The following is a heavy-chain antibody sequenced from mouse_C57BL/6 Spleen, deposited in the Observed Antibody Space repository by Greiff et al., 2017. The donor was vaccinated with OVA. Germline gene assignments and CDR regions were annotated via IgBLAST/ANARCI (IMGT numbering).Heavy chain of an antibody. J-gene: IGHJ3*01. D-gene: IGHD3-2*02. CDR2: INPGSGGT. Sequence: VQLQQSGAELVRPGTSVKVSCKASGYAFTNYLIEWVKQRPGQGLEWIGVINPGSGGTNYNEKFKGKATLTADKSSSTAYMQLSSLTSEDSAVYFCARGETAQAAWFAYWGQGTLATVSA. V-gene: IGHV1-54*01. CDR1: GYAFTNYL. CDR3: ARGETAQAAWFAY.